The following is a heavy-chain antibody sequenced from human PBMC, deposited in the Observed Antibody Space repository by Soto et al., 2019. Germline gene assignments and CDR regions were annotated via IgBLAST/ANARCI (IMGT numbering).Heavy chain of an antibody. V-gene: IGHV4-34*01. CDR3: ARGATYYYDSSGYYYVAEYFQH. Sequence: QVQLQQWGAGLLKPSETLSLTCAVYGGSFSGYYWSWIRQPPGKGLEWIGEINHSGSTNYNPSLKRRVTISVDTSKNQFSLKLSSVTAADTAVYYCARGATYYYDSSGYYYVAEYFQHWGQGTLVTVSS. D-gene: IGHD3-22*01. CDR1: GGSFSGYY. CDR2: INHSGST. J-gene: IGHJ1*01.